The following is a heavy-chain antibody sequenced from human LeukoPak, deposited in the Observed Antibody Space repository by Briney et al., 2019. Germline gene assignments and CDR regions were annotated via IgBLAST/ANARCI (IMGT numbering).Heavy chain of an antibody. J-gene: IGHJ4*02. CDR1: GYSFTNDW. D-gene: IGHD1-26*01. CDR3: ARLGSGSYGPGPSWY. CDR2: IYPGDSDT. V-gene: IGHV5-51*01. Sequence: GESLKISCKGSGYSFTNDWIVWVRQMPGKGLEYMGIIYPGDSDTRYSPSFQGQVTVSADKSISTAYLQWSSLKASDTAMYYCARLGSGSYGPGPSWYWGQGTLVTVSS.